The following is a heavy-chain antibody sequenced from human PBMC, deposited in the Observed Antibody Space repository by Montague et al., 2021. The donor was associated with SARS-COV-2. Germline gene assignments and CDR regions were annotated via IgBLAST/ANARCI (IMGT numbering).Heavy chain of an antibody. V-gene: IGHV4-59*08. D-gene: IGHD3-22*01. Sequence: SETLSLTCTVSGGSLNNYFWSWIRQPPGKGLEWVGHISDSGSTKYNPSFQSRVTISVDTARNQFSLKLLSVTAADTAFYYCARVDSSGAGEYWGQGILVSVSS. J-gene: IGHJ4*02. CDR1: GGSLNNYF. CDR3: ARVDSSGAGEY. CDR2: ISDSGST.